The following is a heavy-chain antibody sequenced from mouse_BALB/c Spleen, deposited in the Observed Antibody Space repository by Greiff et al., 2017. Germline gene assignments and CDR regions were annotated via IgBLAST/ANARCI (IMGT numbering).Heavy chain of an antibody. V-gene: IGHV1S81*02. Sequence: QVQLQQPGAELVKPGASVKLSCKASGYTFTSYWMHWVKQRPGQGLEWIGEINPSNGRTNYNEKFKSKATLTVDKSSSTAYMQLSSLTSEDSAVYYCALASFWGQGTLVTVSA. CDR3: ALASF. CDR2: INPSNGRT. J-gene: IGHJ3*01. D-gene: IGHD6-1*01. CDR1: GYTFTSYW.